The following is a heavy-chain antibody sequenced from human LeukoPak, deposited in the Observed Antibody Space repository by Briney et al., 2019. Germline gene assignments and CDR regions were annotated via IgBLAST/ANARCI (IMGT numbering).Heavy chain of an antibody. CDR1: GGSFSGYY. V-gene: IGHV4-34*01. J-gene: IGHJ5*02. Sequence: SETLSLTCAVYGGSFSGYYWSWIRQPPGKGLEWIGEINHSGSTNYNPSLKSRVTTSVDTSKNQFSLKLSSVTAADTAVYYCARRVVPAAIRGWFDPWGQGTLVTVSS. CDR2: INHSGST. D-gene: IGHD2-2*02. CDR3: ARRVVPAAIRGWFDP.